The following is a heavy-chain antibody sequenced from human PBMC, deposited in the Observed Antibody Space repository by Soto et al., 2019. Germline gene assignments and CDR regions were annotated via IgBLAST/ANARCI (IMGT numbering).Heavy chain of an antibody. J-gene: IGHJ5*02. D-gene: IGHD3-22*01. V-gene: IGHV1-46*03. Sequence: ASVKVSCKASGYTFTSYYMHWVRQAPGQGLEWMGIINPSGGSTSYAQKFQGRVTMTRDTSTSTVYMELSSLRSEDTAVYYCARAAGYYDSSGYFDRWGQGTLVTVSS. CDR3: ARAAGYYDSSGYFDR. CDR1: GYTFTSYY. CDR2: INPSGGST.